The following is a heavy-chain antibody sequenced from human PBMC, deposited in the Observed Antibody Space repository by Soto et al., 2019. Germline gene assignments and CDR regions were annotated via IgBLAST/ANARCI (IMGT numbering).Heavy chain of an antibody. CDR3: ARALGGDYDILTGYYTYYYYMDV. D-gene: IGHD3-9*01. Sequence: ASVKVSCKASGYTFTSCGISWVRQAPGQGLEWMGWISAYNGNTNYAQKLQGRVTMTTDTSTSTAYMELRSLRSDDTAVYYCARALGGDYDILTGYYTYYYYMDVWGKGTTVTVSS. J-gene: IGHJ6*03. CDR1: GYTFTSCG. CDR2: ISAYNGNT. V-gene: IGHV1-18*01.